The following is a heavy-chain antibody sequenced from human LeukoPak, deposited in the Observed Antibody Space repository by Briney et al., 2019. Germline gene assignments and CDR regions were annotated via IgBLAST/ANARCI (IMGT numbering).Heavy chain of an antibody. J-gene: IGHJ5*02. Sequence: SETLSLTCTVSGGFISSSSYYWGWIRQPPGKGLEWIGSIYYSGSTYYNPSLKSRVTISVDTSKNQFSLKLSSVTAAETAVYYRAGHIVVVPAAMGWFDAGRQVTLVSVSS. D-gene: IGHD2-2*01. CDR1: GGFISSSSYY. CDR3: AGHIVVVPAAMGWFDA. V-gene: IGHV4-39*01. CDR2: IYYSGST.